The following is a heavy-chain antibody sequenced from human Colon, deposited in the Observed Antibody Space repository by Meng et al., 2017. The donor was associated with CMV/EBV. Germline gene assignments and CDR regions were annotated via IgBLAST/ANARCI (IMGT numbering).Heavy chain of an antibody. D-gene: IGHD2-21*01. V-gene: IGHV1-18*04. CDR1: GYSFTTYG. Sequence: KVSCKTSGYSFTTYGITWVRQTPGQSLEWMGWISGYNGNTTYAQKFQGRVTVTSDTSTSTAYMELRSLRSDDTALYYCARDNVVGSLDHWGPGTLVTVSS. CDR2: ISGYNGNT. CDR3: ARDNVVGSLDH. J-gene: IGHJ4*02.